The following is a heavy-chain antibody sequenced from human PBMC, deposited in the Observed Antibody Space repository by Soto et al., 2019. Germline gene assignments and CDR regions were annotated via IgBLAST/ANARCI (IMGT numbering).Heavy chain of an antibody. V-gene: IGHV4-59*01. CDR2: VYNSGT. J-gene: IGHJ4*02. CDR1: GGFISSYY. Sequence: SETLSLTCTVSGGFISSYYWNWIRQPPGKGLEWIGYVYNSGTSYNPSLKSRVAISVDTSKNQFSLKLSSVTAADTGVYYCARDSGFDYRFDYWGQGTLVTV. CDR3: ARDSGFDYRFDY. D-gene: IGHD5-12*01.